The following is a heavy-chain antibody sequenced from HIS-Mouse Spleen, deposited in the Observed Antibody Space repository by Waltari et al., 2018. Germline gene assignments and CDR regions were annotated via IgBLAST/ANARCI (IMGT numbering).Heavy chain of an antibody. Sequence: QVQLVQSGAEVKKPGASVKVSCKASGYTFTGYYMHWVRQAPGQGLEWMGRINPNSGGTNYAQKFQGRVTMNRDTSISTAYMELSRLRSDDQAVYYWARDIPPDDSIFIAAAGYDFDYWGQGTLVTVSS. CDR1: GYTFTGYY. CDR3: ARDIPPDDSIFIAAAGYDFDY. D-gene: IGHD6-13*01. CDR2: INPNSGGT. J-gene: IGHJ4*02. V-gene: IGHV1-2*02.